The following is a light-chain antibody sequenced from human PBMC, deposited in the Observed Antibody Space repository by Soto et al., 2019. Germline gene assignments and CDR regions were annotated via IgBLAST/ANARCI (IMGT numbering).Light chain of an antibody. CDR1: QSVSSK. J-gene: IGKJ1*01. V-gene: IGKV3-15*01. CDR2: GAS. CDR3: QQYDNWPWT. Sequence: EIVMTQSPAPLSLSPGEGSTLPLGASQSVSSKLAWYQQKPGQAPRLLIYGASTRATGIPARFSGSGSGTEFTLIISSLQSEDSAVYYCQQYDNWPWTFGQGTKVDIK.